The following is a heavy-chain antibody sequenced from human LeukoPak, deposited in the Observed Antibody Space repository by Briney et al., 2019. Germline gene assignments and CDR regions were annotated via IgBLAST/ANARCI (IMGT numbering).Heavy chain of an antibody. CDR2: IDPNTGDT. CDR3: ARVPPRYYDSRGYYGDDY. CDR1: GYTFTAYY. J-gene: IGHJ4*02. V-gene: IGHV1-2*02. Sequence: GASVKVSCKPSGYTFTAYYIYWVRQAPGQGLEWMAWIDPNTGDTYYAQKFQGRVTLTRDTSISTAYMELSSLKSDDTAVYFCARVPPRYYDSRGYYGDDYWGQRTLVTVSS. D-gene: IGHD3-22*01.